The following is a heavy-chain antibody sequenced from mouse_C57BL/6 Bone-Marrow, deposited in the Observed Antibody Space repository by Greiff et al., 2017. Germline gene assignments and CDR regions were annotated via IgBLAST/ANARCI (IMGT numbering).Heavy chain of an antibody. CDR1: GYTFTSYW. CDR3: ASDSSGYGFAD. J-gene: IGHJ3*01. V-gene: IGHV1-72*01. CDR2: IVPNSGGP. Sequence: VQLQQPGAELVKPGASVKLSCKASGYTFTSYWLHWVKQRPGRGLEWIGRIVPNSGGPTYNEKLKSKATLTVDKPSSTAYMQLSSLTAEDSAVYYCASDSSGYGFADWGQGTLVTVSA. D-gene: IGHD3-2*02.